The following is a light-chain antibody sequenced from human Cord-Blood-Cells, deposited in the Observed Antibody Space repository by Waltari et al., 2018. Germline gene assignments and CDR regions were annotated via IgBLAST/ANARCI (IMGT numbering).Light chain of an antibody. CDR1: QSVSSSY. CDR3: QQYGSSPRT. J-gene: IGKJ1*01. V-gene: IGKV3-20*01. Sequence: EIVLTQSPGTLSLSPGERATLSCRASQSVSSSYLAWYQQRPGQAPRFLIYGASSRATGIPDRFSGSGSGTDFTHTISRLEPEDFAVYYCQQYGSSPRTFGQGTKVEIK. CDR2: GAS.